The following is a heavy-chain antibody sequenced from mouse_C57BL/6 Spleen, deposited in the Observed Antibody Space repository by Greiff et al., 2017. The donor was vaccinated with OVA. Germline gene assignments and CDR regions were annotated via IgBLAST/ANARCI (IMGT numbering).Heavy chain of an antibody. D-gene: IGHD2-4*01. CDR3: AREIYYYYDVYFDY. J-gene: IGHJ2*01. CDR1: GYTFPSYG. V-gene: IGHV1-81*01. Sequence: QVQLQQSGAELARPGASVKLSCKASGYTFPSYGISWVKQRTGQGLEWIGEIYPRSGNTYYNEKFKGKATLNADTSSSTAYMEIRSLTSEDSAVYFCAREIYYYYDVYFDYWGQGTTLTVSS. CDR2: IYPRSGNT.